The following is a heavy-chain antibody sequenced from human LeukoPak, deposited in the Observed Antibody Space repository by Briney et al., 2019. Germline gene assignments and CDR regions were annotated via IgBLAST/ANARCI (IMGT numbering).Heavy chain of an antibody. CDR1: GYTFTSYD. CDR2: MNPNSGNT. D-gene: IGHD6-13*01. Sequence: ASVKVSCKASGYTFTSYDINWVRQATGQGLEWMGWMNPNSGNTGYAQKFQGRVTITRNTSISTAYMELSSLGSDDTAVYYCARDGRDQQLVPYYFDYWGQGTLVTVSS. V-gene: IGHV1-8*01. CDR3: ARDGRDQQLVPYYFDY. J-gene: IGHJ4*02.